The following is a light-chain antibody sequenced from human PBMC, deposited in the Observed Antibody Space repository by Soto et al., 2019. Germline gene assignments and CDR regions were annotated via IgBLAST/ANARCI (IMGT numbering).Light chain of an antibody. CDR3: SSYTSSSVV. CDR2: DVS. J-gene: IGLJ2*01. CDR1: SSDVGGYNY. V-gene: IGLV2-14*01. Sequence: QSALTQPASVSGSPGQSITISCTGTSSDVGGYNYVSRYQQHPGKAPKLMIYDVSNRPSGVSNRFSGSKSGNTASLTISGLQAEDEADYYCSSYTSSSVVFGGGTKPIVL.